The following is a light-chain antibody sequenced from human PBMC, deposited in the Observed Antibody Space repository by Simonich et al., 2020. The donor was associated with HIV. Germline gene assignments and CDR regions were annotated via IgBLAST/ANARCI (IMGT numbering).Light chain of an antibody. CDR3: CSYAGISTWV. J-gene: IGLJ3*02. Sequence: QSALTQPASVSGSPGQSITISCPGTSSDVGTYNLVSWYQQHPGKAPKLMIYEGSKRPSGVSNRFSGSKSGNTASLTISGLQAEDEADYYCCSYAGISTWVFGGGTKLTVL. CDR2: EGS. V-gene: IGLV2-23*01. CDR1: SSDVGTYNL.